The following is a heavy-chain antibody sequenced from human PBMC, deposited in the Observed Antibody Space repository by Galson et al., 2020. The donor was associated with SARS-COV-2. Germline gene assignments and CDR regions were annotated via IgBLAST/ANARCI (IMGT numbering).Heavy chain of an antibody. V-gene: IGHV3-7*01. D-gene: IGHD2-2*01. CDR2: INDAGTET. CDR1: GFSFSAYW. J-gene: IGHJ5*02. CDR3: ARGVSSDP. Sequence: GGSLRLSCAASGFSFSAYWMTWVRQAPGKGLEWVANINDAGTETYYADSVNGRFIVSKDNTKNSLYLQMNRLRDEDTALDYCARGVSSDPWGQGTLVTVSS.